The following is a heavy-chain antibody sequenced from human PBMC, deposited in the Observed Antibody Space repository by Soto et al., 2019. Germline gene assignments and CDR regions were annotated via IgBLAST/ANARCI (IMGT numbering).Heavy chain of an antibody. CDR2: ISYDGSNK. CDR3: AKGGITGTTSTHFDY. J-gene: IGHJ4*02. Sequence: GGSLRLSCAASGFTFSSYGMHWVRQAPGKGLEWVAVISYDGSNKYYADSVKGRFTISRDNSKNTLYLQMNSLRAEDTAVYYCAKGGITGTTSTHFDYWGQGTLVTVSS. D-gene: IGHD1-7*01. CDR1: GFTFSSYG. V-gene: IGHV3-30*18.